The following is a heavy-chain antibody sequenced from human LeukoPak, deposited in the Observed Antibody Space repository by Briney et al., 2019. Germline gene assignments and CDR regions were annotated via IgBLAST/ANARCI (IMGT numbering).Heavy chain of an antibody. D-gene: IGHD3-3*01. CDR1: GFAFSSYS. J-gene: IGHJ4*02. CDR3: AREGGLIIPYDY. V-gene: IGHV3-21*01. Sequence: PGGSLRLSCAASGFAFSSYSINWVRQAPGKGLEWVSSISSGSHYIYYADSVKGRFTISRDNAKNSLYLQMNSLRAEDTAVYYCAREGGLIIPYDYWGQGTLVTVSS. CDR2: ISSGSHYI.